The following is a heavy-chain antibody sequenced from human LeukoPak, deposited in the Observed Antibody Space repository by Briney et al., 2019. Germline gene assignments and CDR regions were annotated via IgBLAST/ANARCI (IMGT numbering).Heavy chain of an antibody. CDR1: GFTISTYW. CDR2: TNQEGSEK. CDR3: ARGLGWLDY. D-gene: IGHD6-19*01. Sequence: GGSLRLSCAASGFTISTYWMSWVRQAPGKGLEWVANTNQEGSEKYYVDSVKGRFTISRDNAQSSLSLLMSSLRAEDTAVYYCARGLGWLDYWGQGALVAVSS. V-gene: IGHV3-7*04. J-gene: IGHJ4*02.